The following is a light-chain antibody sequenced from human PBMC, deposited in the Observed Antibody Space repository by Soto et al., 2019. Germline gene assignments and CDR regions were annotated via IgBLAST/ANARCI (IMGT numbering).Light chain of an antibody. CDR3: QQYNTYSSLT. Sequence: DIQMTQSPSTLSASVGDRVTITCRASQSISSWLAWYQQKLGRAPRLLIYDASSLESGVPSRFSGSGYGTEFTLTISSLQPDDFATYYCQQYNTYSSLTFRGGTKVDIK. CDR1: QSISSW. J-gene: IGKJ4*01. CDR2: DAS. V-gene: IGKV1-5*01.